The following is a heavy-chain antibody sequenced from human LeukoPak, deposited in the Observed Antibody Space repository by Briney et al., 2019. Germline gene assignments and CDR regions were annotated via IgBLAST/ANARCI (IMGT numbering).Heavy chain of an antibody. CDR1: GFTVSSNY. V-gene: IGHV3-66*01. Sequence: GGSLRLSCAASGFTVSSNYMSWVRQAPGKGLEWVSVIYSGGSTYYADSVKGRFTISRDNSKNTLYLQMNSLRAEDMAVYYCARDRGYGGNLDYYYGMDVWGQGTTVTVSS. CDR3: ARDRGYGGNLDYYYGMDV. CDR2: IYSGGST. D-gene: IGHD4-23*01. J-gene: IGHJ6*02.